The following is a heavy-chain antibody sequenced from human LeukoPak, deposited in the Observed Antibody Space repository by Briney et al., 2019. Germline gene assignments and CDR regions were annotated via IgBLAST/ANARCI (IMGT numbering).Heavy chain of an antibody. J-gene: IGHJ6*04. CDR3: AIQSDYDDSSDPTVGGMDV. D-gene: IGHD3-22*01. V-gene: IGHV5-51*01. CDR1: AYGFTSYC. Sequence: GEALQIPCHGSAYGFTSYCIGWVGQIPRQGLEWMGMIYPGDSDARYSPSFQGQVTISADKSISTAYLQWSSVKASDTAMYYCAIQSDYDDSSDPTVGGMDVWGEGTTVTVSS. CDR2: IYPGDSDA.